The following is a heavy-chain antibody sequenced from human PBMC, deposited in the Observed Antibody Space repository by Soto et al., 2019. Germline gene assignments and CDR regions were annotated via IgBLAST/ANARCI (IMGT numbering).Heavy chain of an antibody. J-gene: IGHJ4*02. CDR1: GDSVSSNTAA. V-gene: IGHV6-1*01. Sequence: SQTLSLTCAISGDSVSSNTAAWNWIRSSPSRGLEWLGRTYYRSNWRHDYAVSVKSRITVNPDTSKNHFSLQLNSVPPDATAVYYCARGVAGSGFDLWGQGTLVTVSS. CDR2: TYYRSNWRH. CDR3: ARGVAGSGFDL. D-gene: IGHD6-19*01.